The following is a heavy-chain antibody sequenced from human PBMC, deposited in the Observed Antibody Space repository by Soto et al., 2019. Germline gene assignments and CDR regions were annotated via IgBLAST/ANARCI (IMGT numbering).Heavy chain of an antibody. CDR2: IKSKTDGGTT. D-gene: IGHD4-17*01. V-gene: IGHV3-15*07. Sequence: EVQLVESGGGLVKPGGSLRLSCAASGFTFSNAWMNWVRQAPGKGLEWVGRIKSKTDGGTTDYAAPVKGRFTISRDDSINTLYLQLNSLRTEDTAVYYCPTAYGDYYYYGMDVCVQGTTVTVSS. J-gene: IGHJ6*02. CDR1: GFTFSNAW. CDR3: PTAYGDYYYYGMDV.